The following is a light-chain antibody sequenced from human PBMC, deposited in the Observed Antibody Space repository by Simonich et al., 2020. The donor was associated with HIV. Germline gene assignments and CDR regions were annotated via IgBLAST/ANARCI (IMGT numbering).Light chain of an antibody. Sequence: EIVMTQSPATLSVSPGERATLSCRASQSVSSNLAWYQQKPGQAPRILIYGASTRATGIPARFSGSGSGTEFTLTISSLQSEDFAVYYCQQFNNWTPWTFGQGTKVEIK. CDR1: QSVSSN. V-gene: IGKV3-15*01. CDR3: QQFNNWTPWT. CDR2: GAS. J-gene: IGKJ1*01.